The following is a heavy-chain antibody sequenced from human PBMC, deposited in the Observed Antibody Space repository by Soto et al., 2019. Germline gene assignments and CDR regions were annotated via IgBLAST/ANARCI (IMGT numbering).Heavy chain of an antibody. J-gene: IGHJ5*02. CDR3: ARLRYSSLNWFDP. CDR2: IYYSGST. CDR1: GGSISSSTYY. V-gene: IGHV4-39*01. Sequence: SETLSLTCTVSGGSISSSTYYRGWIRQPPGKGLEWIGSIYYSGSTYYTPSLWSRVTMSVDTSKNQFSLNLNSVTAADTAVYYCARLRYSSLNWFDPWGQGTLVTVSS. D-gene: IGHD6-13*01.